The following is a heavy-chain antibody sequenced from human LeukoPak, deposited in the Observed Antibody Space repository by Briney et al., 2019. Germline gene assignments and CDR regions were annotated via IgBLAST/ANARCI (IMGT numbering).Heavy chain of an antibody. CDR2: LSSGGTTI. Sequence: QPGGSLRLSCAASGFTFNIYEMIWVRQAPGKGLEWVSYLSSGGTTIYYADSVKGRFTISRDNAKNSPYLQMNSLRAEDSAVYYCVRNSYGDYWGQGTLVTVSS. V-gene: IGHV3-48*03. J-gene: IGHJ4*02. D-gene: IGHD5-18*01. CDR3: VRNSYGDY. CDR1: GFTFNIYE.